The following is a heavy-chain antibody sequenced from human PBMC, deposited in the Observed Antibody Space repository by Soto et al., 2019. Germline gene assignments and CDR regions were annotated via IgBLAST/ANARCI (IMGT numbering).Heavy chain of an antibody. CDR1: DGSFTGYS. V-gene: IGHV4-34*01. Sequence: QVQLQQWGAGLLQPSETLSLTCAVDDGSFTGYSWTWIRQPPAKGLEWIGEIDQSGSTKYSPSLRTGVNISLDTSKNQFSLRVTSVTAADTAVYYCARLSRAFGGVVDTPRHYYYDMDVWGKGTTVTVSS. J-gene: IGHJ6*03. CDR3: ARLSRAFGGVVDTPRHYYYDMDV. CDR2: IDQSGST. D-gene: IGHD3-16*02.